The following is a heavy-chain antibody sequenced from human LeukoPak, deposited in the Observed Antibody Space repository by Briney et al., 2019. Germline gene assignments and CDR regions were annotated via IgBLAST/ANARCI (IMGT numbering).Heavy chain of an antibody. V-gene: IGHV3-48*04. J-gene: IGHJ6*03. CDR1: GFTFSGYS. CDR3: ARAPSGYTLGYGYYYYYMDV. CDR2: ISTSSSTI. Sequence: PGGSLRLSCAVSGFTFSGYSMSWVRQAPGKGLEWVSYISTSSSTIYYADPVKGRFTISIDNTKNALYLQMNSLRAEHTAVYSCARAPSGYTLGYGYYYYYMDVWGKGTTVTVSS. D-gene: IGHD5-18*01.